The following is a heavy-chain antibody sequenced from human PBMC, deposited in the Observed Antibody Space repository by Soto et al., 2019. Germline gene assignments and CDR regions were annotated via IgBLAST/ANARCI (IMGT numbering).Heavy chain of an antibody. CDR3: ARESPSSXWLPTRYFDY. CDR1: RFTFSDYS. J-gene: IGHJ4*02. CDR2: ISGGGETI. V-gene: IGHV3-48*02. Sequence: EVQLVESGGDLVQPGGSLRLSCAASRFTFSDYSMNWVRQAPGKGLEWVSYISGGGETIYYADSVRGRFTISRDNAKNSLFLQMNSLREEDTAVYYCARESPSSXWLPTRYFDYWGQGTLVTVSS. D-gene: IGHD6-19*01.